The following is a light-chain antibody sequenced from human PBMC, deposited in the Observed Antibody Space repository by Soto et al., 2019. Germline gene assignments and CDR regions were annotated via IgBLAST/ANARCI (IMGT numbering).Light chain of an antibody. J-gene: IGKJ5*01. CDR3: QQYGSSPPEIT. V-gene: IGKV3-20*01. CDR1: QSVSSSY. Sequence: EIVLTQSPGTLSLSPGERATLSCRASQSVSSSYLAWYQQKPGQAPRLLIYGASSRANGIPDRFSGSGSGTDITLTISRLEPEDFAVYYCQQYGSSPPEITFGQGTRLEIK. CDR2: GAS.